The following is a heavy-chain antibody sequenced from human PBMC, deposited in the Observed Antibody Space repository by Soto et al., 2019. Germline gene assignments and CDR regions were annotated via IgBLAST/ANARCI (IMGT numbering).Heavy chain of an antibody. V-gene: IGHV1-18*01. Sequence: ASVKVSCTASGYTFTSYGISWVRQAPGQGLEWMGWISAYNGNTNYAQKLQGRVTMTTDTSTSTAYMELSSLRSEDTAVYYCELSGAARTTHYYYYYYMDVWGKGTTVTVS. D-gene: IGHD6-6*01. J-gene: IGHJ6*03. CDR3: ELSGAARTTHYYYYYYMDV. CDR1: GYTFTSYG. CDR2: ISAYNGNT.